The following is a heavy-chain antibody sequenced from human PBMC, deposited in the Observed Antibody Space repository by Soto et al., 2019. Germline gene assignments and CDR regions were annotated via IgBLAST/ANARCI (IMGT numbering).Heavy chain of an antibody. V-gene: IGHV3-33*01. J-gene: IGHJ4*02. CDR3: ARKNGDYLDY. CDR1: GFTVSSYG. CDR2: IWYDGSNK. Sequence: QVQLVESGGGVVQPGRYLRLSCAASGFTVSSYGMHWVRQAPGKGLEWVAVIWYDGSNKYYADSVKGRFTISRDNSKNTLYLQMNSLRAEDTAVYYCARKNGDYLDYWGQGTLVTVSS. D-gene: IGHD4-17*01.